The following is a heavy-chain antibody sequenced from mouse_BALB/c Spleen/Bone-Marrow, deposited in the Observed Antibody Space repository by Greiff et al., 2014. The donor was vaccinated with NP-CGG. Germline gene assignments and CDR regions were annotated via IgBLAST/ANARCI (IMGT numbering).Heavy chain of an antibody. CDR1: GYTFTSYW. V-gene: IGHV1S81*02. J-gene: IGHJ2*01. Sequence: QVQLKQSGAELVKPGASVKLSCKASGYTFTSYWMHWVKQRPGQGLEWIGEINPSNGRTNYNEKFKSKATLTVEKSSSTAYMQLSSLTSEDSAVYYCARTYFDYWGQGTTLTVSS. CDR3: ARTYFDY. CDR2: INPSNGRT.